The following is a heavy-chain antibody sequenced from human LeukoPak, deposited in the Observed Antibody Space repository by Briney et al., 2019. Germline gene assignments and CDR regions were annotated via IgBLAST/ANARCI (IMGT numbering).Heavy chain of an antibody. Sequence: ASVKVSCEASGYTFTDYYIHWVRQAPGQGLEWMGWINPKSGGRNSAQKFQGRLTMTRDTSISTLYMELNWLTSYDTAIYYCARADRVDGGPYLIDPWGQGTLVTVSS. V-gene: IGHV1-2*02. CDR3: ARADRVDGGPYLIDP. D-gene: IGHD2-21*01. CDR1: GYTFTDYY. CDR2: INPKSGGR. J-gene: IGHJ5*02.